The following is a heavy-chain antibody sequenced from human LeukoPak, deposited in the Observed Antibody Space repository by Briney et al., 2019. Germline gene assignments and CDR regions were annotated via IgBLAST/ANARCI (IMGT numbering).Heavy chain of an antibody. V-gene: IGHV1-2*06. CDR2: INPNSGGT. Sequence: ASVKVSCKTSGYTFTGYYMHWVRQAPGQGLEWMGRINPNSGGTNYAQKFQGRVTMTRDTSITTAYMELSSLRSDDTAVYYSASWDWNPNYYFDYWGQGTLVTVSS. CDR1: GYTFTGYY. CDR3: ASWDWNPNYYFDY. D-gene: IGHD1-1*01. J-gene: IGHJ4*02.